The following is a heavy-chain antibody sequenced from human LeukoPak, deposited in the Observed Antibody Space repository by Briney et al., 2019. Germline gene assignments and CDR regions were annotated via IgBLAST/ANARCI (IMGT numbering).Heavy chain of an antibody. V-gene: IGHV3-23*01. CDR3: TTDLGDYGDYVRC. D-gene: IGHD4-17*01. CDR1: GFTFSSYA. Sequence: GGSLRLSCAASGFTFSSYAMSWVRQAPGKGLEWVSAISGSGGSTYYADSVKGRFTISREDSKNTFYLQMNSLKAEDTAVYYCTTDLGDYGDYVRCWGQGTLVTVSS. J-gene: IGHJ4*02. CDR2: ISGSGGST.